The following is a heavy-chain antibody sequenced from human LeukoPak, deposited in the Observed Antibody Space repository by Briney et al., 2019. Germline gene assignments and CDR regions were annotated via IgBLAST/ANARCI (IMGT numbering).Heavy chain of an antibody. J-gene: IGHJ5*02. CDR3: LAGVYSSSPKPMETNWFDT. CDR2: ISGSGGST. Sequence: PGGSLRLSCAASGFTFSSYAMSWVRQAPGKGLEWVSAISGSGGSTYYADSVKGRFTISRDNSKNTLYLQMNSLRAEDTAVYYCLAGVYSSSPKPMETNWFDTWGQGTLVTVSS. V-gene: IGHV3-23*01. CDR1: GFTFSSYA. D-gene: IGHD6-6*01.